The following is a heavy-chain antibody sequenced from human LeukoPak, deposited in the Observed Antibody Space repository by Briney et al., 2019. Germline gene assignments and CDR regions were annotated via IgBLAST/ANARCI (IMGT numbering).Heavy chain of an antibody. V-gene: IGHV4-38-2*02. CDR1: GYSISSGYY. J-gene: IGHJ4*02. CDR2: IYHSGST. D-gene: IGHD3-9*01. CDR3: ARQSTILSFDY. Sequence: SETLSLTCTVSGYSISSGYYWGWIRQPPGKGLEWIGSIYHSGSTYYNPSLKSRVTISVDTSKNQFSLKLSSVTAADTAVYYCARQSTILSFDYWGQGTLVTVSS.